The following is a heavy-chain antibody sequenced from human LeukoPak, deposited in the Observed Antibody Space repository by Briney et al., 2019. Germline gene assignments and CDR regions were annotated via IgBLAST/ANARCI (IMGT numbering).Heavy chain of an antibody. V-gene: IGHV1-3*01. D-gene: IGHD3-9*01. CDR2: INAGNGNT. J-gene: IGHJ4*02. CDR3: ARVSYDILTGYFYTIDY. Sequence: GASVKVSCKASGYTFTSYAMHWVRQAPGQRLEWMGWINAGNGNTKYSQKFQGRVTITRDTSASTAYMELSSLRSEDTAVYYCARVSYDILTGYFYTIDYWGQGTLVTVSS. CDR1: GYTFTSYA.